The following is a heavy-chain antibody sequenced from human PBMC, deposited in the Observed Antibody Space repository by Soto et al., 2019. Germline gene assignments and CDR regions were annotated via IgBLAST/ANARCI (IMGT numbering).Heavy chain of an antibody. D-gene: IGHD2-15*01. CDR2: IIPIFGTA. V-gene: IGHV1-69*13. Sequence: VASVKVSCKASGGTFSSYAISWVRQAPGQGLEWMGGIIPIFGTANYAQKFQGRVTITADESTSTAYMELSSLRSEDTAVYYCASIVVVVAATPPEIYYYYGMDVWGQGTTVTVSS. J-gene: IGHJ6*02. CDR1: GGTFSSYA. CDR3: ASIVVVVAATPPEIYYYYGMDV.